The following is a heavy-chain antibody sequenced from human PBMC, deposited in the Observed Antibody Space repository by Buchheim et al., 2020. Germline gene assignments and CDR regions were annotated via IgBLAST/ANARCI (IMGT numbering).Heavy chain of an antibody. V-gene: IGHV3-33*06. J-gene: IGHJ5*02. CDR1: GFTFSSYG. CDR2: IWYDGSNK. Sequence: QVQLVESGGGVVQPGRSLRLSCAASGFTFSSYGMHWVRQAPGKGLEWVAVIWYDGSNKYYADSVKGRFTISRDNSKNTLYLQMNSLRAEDTAVYYCAKIRLLRGGYNWFDPWGQGTL. CDR3: AKIRLLRGGYNWFDP. D-gene: IGHD3-16*01.